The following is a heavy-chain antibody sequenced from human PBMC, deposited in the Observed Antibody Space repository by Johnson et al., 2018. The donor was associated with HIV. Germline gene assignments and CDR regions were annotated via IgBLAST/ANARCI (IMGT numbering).Heavy chain of an antibody. CDR1: GFTFSSYG. CDR2: ISSNGIGT. Sequence: VQLVESGGGLVKPGGSLRLSCAASGFTFSSYGMHWVRQAPGKGLEWVAVISSNGIGTYYANSVDGRFTISRDNDKNTLYLEMGSLRVEDMAVYYCARSRGPMRKDAFDIWGQGTKVTVSS. J-gene: IGHJ3*02. CDR3: ARSRGPMRKDAFDI. D-gene: IGHD3-10*01. V-gene: IGHV3-64*01.